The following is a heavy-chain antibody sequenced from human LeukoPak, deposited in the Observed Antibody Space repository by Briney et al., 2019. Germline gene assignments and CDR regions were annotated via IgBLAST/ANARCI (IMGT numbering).Heavy chain of an antibody. CDR3: ARDCGDGRGSCLGY. J-gene: IGHJ4*02. Sequence: GGSLRLSCAASGFTFSDYYMSWIRQAPGKGLEWVSYISSSSYTNYADSVKGRFTISRDNAKNSLYLQMNSLRAEDTAVYYCARDCGDGRGSCLGYWGRGTLVTVSS. CDR1: GFTFSDYY. CDR2: ISSSSYT. V-gene: IGHV3-11*06. D-gene: IGHD2-15*01.